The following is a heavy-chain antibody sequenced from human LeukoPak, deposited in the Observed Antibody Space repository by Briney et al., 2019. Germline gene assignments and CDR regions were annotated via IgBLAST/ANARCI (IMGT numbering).Heavy chain of an antibody. J-gene: IGHJ4*02. Sequence: SETLSLTCTVSGYSISSGYYWGWIRQPAGKGLEWIGRIYTSGSTNYNPSLKSRVTISVDTSKNQFSLKLSSVTAADTAVYYCVHSTMIVVVWGQGTLVTVSS. V-gene: IGHV4-61*02. D-gene: IGHD3-22*01. CDR2: IYTSGST. CDR3: VHSTMIVVV. CDR1: GYSISSGYY.